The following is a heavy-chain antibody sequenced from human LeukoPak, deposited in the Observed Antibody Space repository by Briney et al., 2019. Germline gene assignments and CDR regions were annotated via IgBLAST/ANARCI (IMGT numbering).Heavy chain of an antibody. J-gene: IGHJ4*02. CDR3: ARGSKQWLVWDDFDY. V-gene: IGHV1-8*03. Sequence: GASVKVSCKASGYTFTNYESNWVRQATGQGLEWMGWMNPNSGNTGYAQKFQGRVTITRNTSISTAYMELSSLRSEDTAVYYCARGSKQWLVWDDFDYWGQGTLVTVSS. D-gene: IGHD6-19*01. CDR2: MNPNSGNT. CDR1: GYTFTNYE.